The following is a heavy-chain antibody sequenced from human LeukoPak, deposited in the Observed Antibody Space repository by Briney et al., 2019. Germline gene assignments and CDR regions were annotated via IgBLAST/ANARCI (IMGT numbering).Heavy chain of an antibody. Sequence: GGSLRLSCAASGFTLSSYAMHWVRQAPGKGLEYVSGISTNGGSTYYANSVKGRFTISRENSKNTLYLQMGSLRAEDMALYYCARWYYSASGSPGMAVGGRGPTVTVSS. CDR3: ARWYYSASGSPGMAV. J-gene: IGHJ6*01. CDR1: GFTLSSYA. CDR2: ISTNGGST. V-gene: IGHV3-64*01. D-gene: IGHD3-10*01.